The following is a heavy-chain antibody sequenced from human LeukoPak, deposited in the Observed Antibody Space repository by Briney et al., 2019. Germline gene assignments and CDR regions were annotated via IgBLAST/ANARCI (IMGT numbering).Heavy chain of an antibody. CDR1: GYTFNGYY. CDR3: ARWMTTVITPDY. Sequence: ASVKVSCKASGYTFNGYYLHWVRQSPGQGLEWMGWINPNSGGTNYAQKFQGSVTMTRDTYISTAYMELSRLRSDDTAVYYCARWMTTVITPDYWGEGTLVTVCS. D-gene: IGHD4-11*01. V-gene: IGHV1-2*02. J-gene: IGHJ4*02. CDR2: INPNSGGT.